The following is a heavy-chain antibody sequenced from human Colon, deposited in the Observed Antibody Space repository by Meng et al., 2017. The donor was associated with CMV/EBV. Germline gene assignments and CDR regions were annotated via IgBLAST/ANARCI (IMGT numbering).Heavy chain of an antibody. J-gene: IGHJ4*02. CDR2: ISSSSSYI. CDR3: ARVSGSGWYEGEFDY. CDR1: VFTFSSYS. D-gene: IGHD6-19*01. V-gene: IGHV3-21*01. Sequence: EVQLVESGGXLVKRGGSLRLSCAASVFTFSSYSMNWVRQAPGKGLEWVSSISSSSSYIYYADSVKGRFTISRDNAKNSLYLQMNSLRAEDTAVYYCARVSGSGWYEGEFDYWGQGTLVTVSS.